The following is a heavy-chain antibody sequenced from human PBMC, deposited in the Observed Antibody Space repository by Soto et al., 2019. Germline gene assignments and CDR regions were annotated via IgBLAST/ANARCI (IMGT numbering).Heavy chain of an antibody. CDR1: GYKFTSYG. D-gene: IGHD3-22*01. Sequence: QVQLVQSGVEVKKPGASVRVSCKASGYKFTSYGIGWVRQPPGQGLEWMGWISTFKGHTKYAQSLQGRVAMTTDASTSTVYMELRSLRSDDTAFYYCARVDDYYDSSGHYYTFFDYWGQGTLVIVSS. CDR3: ARVDDYYDSSGHYYTFFDY. V-gene: IGHV1-18*04. CDR2: ISTFKGHT. J-gene: IGHJ4*02.